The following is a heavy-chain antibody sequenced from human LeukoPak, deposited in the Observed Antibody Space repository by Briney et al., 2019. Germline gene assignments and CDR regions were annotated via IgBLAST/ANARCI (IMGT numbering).Heavy chain of an antibody. V-gene: IGHV4-39*01. J-gene: IGHJ4*02. D-gene: IGHD1-14*01. CDR3: ARQPTGDTPAYYFDY. CDR2: IYYSGST. Sequence: SETLSLTCTVSGGSISSSNYYWGWIRQSPGKGLEWIGSIYYSGSTYYNPSLKSRVTISVDTSKNQFSLKVRSVTAADTAVYYCARQPTGDTPAYYFDYWGQGTRVTVSA. CDR1: GGSISSSNYY.